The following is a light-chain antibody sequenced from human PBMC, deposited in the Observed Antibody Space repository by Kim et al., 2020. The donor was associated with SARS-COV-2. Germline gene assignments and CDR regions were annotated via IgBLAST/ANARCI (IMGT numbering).Light chain of an antibody. CDR2: KSH. J-gene: IGLJ2*01. Sequence: GQRVTIPCSGNISNIGMNSVNWYQQLPGTAPKPLISKSHQRPSGVPDRFSGSKSGTSASLAISGLQSEDEADYYCAAWDDSLNAVVFGGGTQLTVL. CDR3: AAWDDSLNAVV. V-gene: IGLV1-44*01. CDR1: ISNIGMNS.